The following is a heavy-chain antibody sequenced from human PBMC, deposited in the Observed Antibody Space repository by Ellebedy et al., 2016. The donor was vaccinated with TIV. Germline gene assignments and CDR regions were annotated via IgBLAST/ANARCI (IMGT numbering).Heavy chain of an antibody. CDR1: GFTFSTFW. V-gene: IGHV4-34*01. Sequence: ESLKISXVASGFTFSTFWMSWVRQAPGKGLEWIGEINHSGSTNYNPSLKSRVTISVDTSKNQFSLKLSSVTAADTAVYYCARGSRAARRGWSDYWGQGTLVTVSS. CDR2: INHSGST. D-gene: IGHD6-6*01. J-gene: IGHJ4*02. CDR3: ARGSRAARRGWSDY.